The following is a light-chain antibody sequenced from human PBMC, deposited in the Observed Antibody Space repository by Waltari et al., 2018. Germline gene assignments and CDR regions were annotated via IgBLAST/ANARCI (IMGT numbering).Light chain of an antibody. J-gene: IGKJ4*01. Sequence: ETVLTQSPATLSLSPGERAILSCRASQSISSYLAWYQQKPGQAPRLLIYDATKGATGIPARLSGSGSGTDFTLTISSLEPEDFAVYYCQERSNWPRALTFGGGTKVEI. CDR1: QSISSY. CDR2: DAT. CDR3: QERSNWPRALT. V-gene: IGKV3-11*01.